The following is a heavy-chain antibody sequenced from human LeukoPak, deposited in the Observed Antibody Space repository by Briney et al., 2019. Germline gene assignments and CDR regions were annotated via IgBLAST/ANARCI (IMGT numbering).Heavy chain of an antibody. CDR3: ARVAWLVPDY. J-gene: IGHJ4*02. CDR1: GFTFDDYA. CDR2: ISWNSGSI. V-gene: IGHV3-9*01. D-gene: IGHD6-19*01. Sequence: GGSLRLSCAASGFTFDDYAMPWVRQAPGKGLEWVPGISWNSGSIGYADSVKGRFTISRDNAKNALYLQMNSLRTEDTAVYYCARVAWLVPDYWGQGTLVTVSS.